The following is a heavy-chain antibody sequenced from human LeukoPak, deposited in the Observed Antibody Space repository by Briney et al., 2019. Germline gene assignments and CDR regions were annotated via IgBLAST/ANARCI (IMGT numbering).Heavy chain of an antibody. V-gene: IGHV1-2*02. Sequence: GASVKVSCKTSGYTFSDYYIHWIRQAPGQGLGWVGCINPISGDTDYAQKFQGRVTVTRDTSINTAYSKLGRLGSDDTAVYYCARNPRFGETDARDIWGERTMVTVPT. CDR2: INPISGDT. CDR1: GYTFSDYY. CDR3: ARNPRFGETDARDI. D-gene: IGHD3-10*01. J-gene: IGHJ3*02.